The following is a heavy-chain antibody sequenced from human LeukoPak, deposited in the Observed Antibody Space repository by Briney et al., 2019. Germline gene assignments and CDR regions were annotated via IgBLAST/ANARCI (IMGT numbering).Heavy chain of an antibody. D-gene: IGHD2-15*01. Sequence: GASVKVSCKASGYTFTGYYMHWVRQAPGQGLGWMGWINPNSGGTNYAQKFQGRVTMTRDTSISTAYMELSRLRYDDTAVYYCARGYCSGDSCFDAFDMWGQGTMVTVSS. CDR2: INPNSGGT. CDR1: GYTFTGYY. CDR3: ARGYCSGDSCFDAFDM. J-gene: IGHJ3*02. V-gene: IGHV1-2*02.